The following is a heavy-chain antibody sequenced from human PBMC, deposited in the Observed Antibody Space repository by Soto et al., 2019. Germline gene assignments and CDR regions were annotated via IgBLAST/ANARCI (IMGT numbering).Heavy chain of an antibody. CDR3: ARDKDRQQLGGNYYYILDV. CDR2: IIPVFATP. J-gene: IGHJ6*02. V-gene: IGHV1-69*12. D-gene: IGHD3-3*02. CDR1: GGTFSTSA. Sequence: QVQLVQSGAEVKKPGSSVKVSCKASGGTFSTSAISWVRQAPGQGLEWVGGIIPVFATPNYAQKFQGRVTIRADESTPTAYRELTSLRTDDTAVYYCARDKDRQQLGGNYYYILDVWGQGTAIIVSS.